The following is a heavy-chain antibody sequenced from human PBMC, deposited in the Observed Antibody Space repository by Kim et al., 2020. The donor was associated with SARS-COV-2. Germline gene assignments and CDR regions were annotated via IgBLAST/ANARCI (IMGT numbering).Heavy chain of an antibody. CDR1: GFTFSSYA. Sequence: GGSLRLSCAASGFTFSSYAMHWVRQAPGKGLEWVAVISYDGSNKYYADSVKGRFTISRDNSKNTLYLQMNSLRAEDTAVYYCARDPYYDFWSGLGSMHFDMWRQGTMVTVS. J-gene: IGHJ3*02. CDR2: ISYDGSNK. V-gene: IGHV3-30-3*01. D-gene: IGHD3-3*01. CDR3: ARDPYYDFWSGLGSMHFDM.